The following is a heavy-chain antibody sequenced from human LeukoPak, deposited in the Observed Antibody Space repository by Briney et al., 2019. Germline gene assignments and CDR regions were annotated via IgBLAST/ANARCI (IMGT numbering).Heavy chain of an antibody. CDR3: AATISADTAYYGLDV. D-gene: IGHD6-13*01. CDR2: IVVGSGNT. CDR1: GFTFTSSA. V-gene: IGHV1-58*02. Sequence: ASVKVSCKASGFTFTSSATQWVRQARGQRLEWIGWIVVGSGNTNYAQKFQGRVTITRDMSTSTAYMELSSLRSEDTAVYYCAATISADTAYYGLDVWGQGTTVTVSS. J-gene: IGHJ6*02.